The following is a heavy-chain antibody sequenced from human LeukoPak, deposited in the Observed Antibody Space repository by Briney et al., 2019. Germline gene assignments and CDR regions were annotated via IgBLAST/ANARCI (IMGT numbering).Heavy chain of an antibody. V-gene: IGHV4-38-2*01. CDR1: DYSISSGYH. J-gene: IGHJ4*02. D-gene: IGHD6-19*01. Sequence: PSETLSLTCVVSDYSISSGYHWGWIRQPPGKGLEWIGSMYHSGSTYYNPSLKSRVTISVAMSKNQFSLQLSSVTAADTAVYYCVRYSTGWFGSCDYWGQGTLVTVSS. CDR3: VRYSTGWFGSCDY. CDR2: MYHSGST.